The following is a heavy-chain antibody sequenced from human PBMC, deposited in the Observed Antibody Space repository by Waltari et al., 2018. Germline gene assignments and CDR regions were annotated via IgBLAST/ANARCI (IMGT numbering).Heavy chain of an antibody. CDR2: VDPEDGEA. V-gene: IGHV1-69-2*01. Sequence: VLLLQSGAAVKKPGTTVKISCKVSAFTITNYYIHWVQQAPGKGLHWMGLVDPEDGEAIYSENSQGRVTRTADTSTDTVYMQLSSLTSDDTAIYYCATGLEDSDSASRPFDVWGQGTMVTVS. CDR3: ATGLEDSDSASRPFDV. J-gene: IGHJ3*01. D-gene: IGHD1-26*01. CDR1: AFTITNYY.